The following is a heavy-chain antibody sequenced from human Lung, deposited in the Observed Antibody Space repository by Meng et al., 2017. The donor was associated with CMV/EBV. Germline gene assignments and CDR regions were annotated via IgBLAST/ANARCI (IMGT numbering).Heavy chain of an antibody. CDR2: IYPGDSDT. Sequence: GXSXKISXKGSGYSFTTHWIGWVRQMPGKGLEWMGVIYPGDSDTTYSPSFQGRVTISADKSITTAYLQLRSLKASDTAVYYCARQDSYTNYYFDLWGRGTLVTVSS. D-gene: IGHD4-11*01. CDR3: ARQDSYTNYYFDL. J-gene: IGHJ4*02. V-gene: IGHV5-51*01. CDR1: GYSFTTHW.